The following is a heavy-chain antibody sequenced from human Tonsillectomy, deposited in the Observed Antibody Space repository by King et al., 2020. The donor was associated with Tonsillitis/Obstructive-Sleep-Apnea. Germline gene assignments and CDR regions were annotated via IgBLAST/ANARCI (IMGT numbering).Heavy chain of an antibody. J-gene: IGHJ4*02. V-gene: IGHV4-34*01. CDR2: INHSGST. CDR3: ARGRGTTVTTQYYFDY. CDR1: GGSFSGYY. Sequence: VQLQQWGAGLLKPSETLSLTCAVYGGSFSGYYWSWIRQPPGKGLEWIGEINHSGSTNYNPSLKSRVTISVDTSKKQFSLKLSSVTAADTAVYDCARGRGTTVTTQYYFDYWGQGTLVTVSS. D-gene: IGHD4-17*01.